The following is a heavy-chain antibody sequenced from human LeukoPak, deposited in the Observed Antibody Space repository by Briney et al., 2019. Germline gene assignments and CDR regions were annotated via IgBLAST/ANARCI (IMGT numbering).Heavy chain of an antibody. Sequence: PGRSLRLSCAASGFTFSGYAMHWVRQAPGKGLEWVAVISYDGSNKYYADSVKGRFTISRDNSKNTLYLQMNSLRGEDTAVYYCARDRTAAASTDWFDPWGQGTLVTVSS. D-gene: IGHD6-13*01. CDR3: ARDRTAAASTDWFDP. CDR1: GFTFSGYA. CDR2: ISYDGSNK. J-gene: IGHJ5*02. V-gene: IGHV3-30*04.